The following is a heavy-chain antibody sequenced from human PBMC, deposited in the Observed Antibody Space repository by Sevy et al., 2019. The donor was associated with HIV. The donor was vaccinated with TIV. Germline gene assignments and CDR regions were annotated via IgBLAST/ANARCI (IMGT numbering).Heavy chain of an antibody. V-gene: IGHV3-21*01. Sequence: GGSLRLSCAASGFTFSSYSMNWVRQAPGKGLEWVSSISSSSSYIYYADSVKGRFTVSRDNARNSLYLQMNSLRAEDTAVYYCARNNCSITNCYMGDVFDIWGQGTMVTVSS. J-gene: IGHJ3*02. CDR1: GFTFSSYS. CDR2: ISSSSSYI. D-gene: IGHD2-2*02. CDR3: ARNNCSITNCYMGDVFDI.